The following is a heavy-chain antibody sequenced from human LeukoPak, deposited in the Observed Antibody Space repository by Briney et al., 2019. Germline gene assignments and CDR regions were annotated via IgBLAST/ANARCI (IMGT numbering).Heavy chain of an antibody. V-gene: IGHV3-23*01. CDR2: IVGSGGST. J-gene: IGHJ4*02. CDR3: AKDYLYDFWSGYSTGFDY. Sequence: GGSLRLSCAASGFTFSSYAMSWVRQAPGKGREWASAIVGSGGSTYYADSVKGRFTISRDNSKNTLYLQMNSLRAEDTAVYYCAKDYLYDFWSGYSTGFDYWGQGTLVTVSS. CDR1: GFTFSSYA. D-gene: IGHD3-3*01.